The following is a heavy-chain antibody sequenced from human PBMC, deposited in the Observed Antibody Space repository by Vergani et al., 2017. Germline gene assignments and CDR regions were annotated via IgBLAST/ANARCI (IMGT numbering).Heavy chain of an antibody. D-gene: IGHD2-2*01. CDR3: ANSYCSSLSCYAFYGMEV. CDR1: GFSFSTYG. V-gene: IGHV3-30*02. J-gene: IGHJ3*01. Sequence: QVQLVESGGGVVQPGGSLRLSCAASGFSFSTYGMHWVRQAPGRGLEWVAFLRYDGSTEYYGDAVKGRFIISRDNSKNMLSLEMHSLRPEDTAVYYCANSYCSSLSCYAFYGMEVWGQGTMVTVSS. CDR2: LRYDGSTE.